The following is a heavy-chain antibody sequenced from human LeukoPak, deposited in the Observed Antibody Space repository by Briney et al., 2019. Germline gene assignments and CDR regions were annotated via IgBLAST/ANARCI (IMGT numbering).Heavy chain of an antibody. CDR1: GFTFSSYG. D-gene: IGHD7-27*01. Sequence: GGSLRLSCAASGFTFSSYGMHWVRQAPGKGLEWVAVIWYDGSNKYYADSVNGRFTISRDNSKNTLYLQMNSLRAEDTAVYYCARSPPGDWEYYYFDYWGQGTLVTVSS. CDR2: IWYDGSNK. CDR3: ARSPPGDWEYYYFDY. J-gene: IGHJ4*02. V-gene: IGHV3-33*01.